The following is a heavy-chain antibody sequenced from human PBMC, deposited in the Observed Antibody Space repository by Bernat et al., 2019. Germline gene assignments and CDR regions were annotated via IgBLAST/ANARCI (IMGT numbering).Heavy chain of an antibody. CDR3: ARVGSGGLVLYYFDY. Sequence: QVQLVQSGAEVKKPGASVKVSCKASGYTFTSYAMHWVRQAPGQRLEWMGWINAGNGNTKYSQKFQGRVTITRDTSASTAYMELSSLRSEDTAVYYCARVGSGGLVLYYFDYWGQGTLVTVSS. CDR1: GYTFTSYA. J-gene: IGHJ4*02. V-gene: IGHV1-3*01. D-gene: IGHD3-16*01. CDR2: INAGNGNT.